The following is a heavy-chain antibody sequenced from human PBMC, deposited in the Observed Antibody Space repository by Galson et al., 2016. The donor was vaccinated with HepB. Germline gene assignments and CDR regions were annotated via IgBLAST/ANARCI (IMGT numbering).Heavy chain of an antibody. D-gene: IGHD7-27*01. J-gene: IGHJ4*02. CDR1: GGSFSGYY. CDR3: ARVTWGWSYFDY. V-gene: IGHV4-34*01. CDR2: INHSGST. Sequence: ETLSLTCAVYGGSFSGYYWSWIRQPPGKGLEWIGEINHSGSTNYNPSLKSRVTISADTFKNQFSLNLSSVTAADTAVFYCARVTWGWSYFDYWGQGTLVTVSS.